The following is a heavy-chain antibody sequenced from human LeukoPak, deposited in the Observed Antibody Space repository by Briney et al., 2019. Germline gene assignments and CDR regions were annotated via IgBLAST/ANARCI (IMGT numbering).Heavy chain of an antibody. CDR2: VDPEDGET. J-gene: IGHJ4*02. Sequence: ASVKVSCKASGYTFTDYYMHWVQQAPGKGLEWMGLVDPEDGETIYAEKFQGRVTITADTSTDTAYMELSSLRSEDTAVYYCAREYSGYQAYDYWGQGTLVTVSS. CDR1: GYTFTDYY. V-gene: IGHV1-69-2*01. CDR3: AREYSGYQAYDY. D-gene: IGHD5-12*01.